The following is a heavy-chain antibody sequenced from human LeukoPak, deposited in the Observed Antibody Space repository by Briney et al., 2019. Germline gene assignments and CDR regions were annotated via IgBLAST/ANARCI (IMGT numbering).Heavy chain of an antibody. J-gene: IGHJ4*02. CDR2: MNPNSGNT. CDR3: ARGVWSGSYVSPYYFDY. D-gene: IGHD1-26*01. Sequence: ASVKVSCKASGYTFTSYDINWVRQATGQGLEWVGWMNPNSGNTGYAQKFQGRVTMTRNTSISTAYMELSSLRPEDTAVYYCARGVWSGSYVSPYYFDYWGQGTLVTVSS. CDR1: GYTFTSYD. V-gene: IGHV1-8*01.